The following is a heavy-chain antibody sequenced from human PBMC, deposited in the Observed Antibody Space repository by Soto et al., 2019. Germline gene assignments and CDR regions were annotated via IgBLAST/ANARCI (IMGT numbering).Heavy chain of an antibody. CDR3: ARLGGSRVYCSSWLPAYYYYGMDV. V-gene: IGHV4-39*01. Sequence: SETLSLTCTVSCGSISSSTYYWGWIRQPPGKGLEWIGSIYYSGSTYYNPSLKSRVTISVDTSKNQFSLKLSSVTAADTAVYYCARLGGSRVYCSSWLPAYYYYGMDVCAQRTTVTVSS. CDR2: IYYSGST. D-gene: IGHD6-13*01. CDR1: CGSISSSTYY. J-gene: IGHJ6*02.